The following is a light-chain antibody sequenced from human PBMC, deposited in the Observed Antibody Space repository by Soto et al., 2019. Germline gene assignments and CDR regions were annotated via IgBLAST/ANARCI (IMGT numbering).Light chain of an antibody. Sequence: IHMTQSPSPLSASVWDRVTITCRASQTIRNYLNWYQQKPGEAPKLLIYAASRLQSGVPSRFSGSGSGTDFTLTINTLQPEDIATYYCQQSYSTPRFGGGTKVDIK. V-gene: IGKV1-39*01. CDR3: QQSYSTPR. CDR1: QTIRNY. J-gene: IGKJ4*01. CDR2: AAS.